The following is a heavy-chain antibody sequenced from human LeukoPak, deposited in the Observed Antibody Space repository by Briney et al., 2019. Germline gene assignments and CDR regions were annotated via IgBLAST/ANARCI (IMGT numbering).Heavy chain of an antibody. J-gene: IGHJ4*02. D-gene: IGHD4-17*01. CDR2: INHSGST. Sequence: SETLSLTCAVYGGSFSGYYWSWIRQPPGKGLEWIGEINHSGSTNYNPSLKSRVTISVDTSKNQFSLKLSSVTAADTAVYYCARGVDTGTVTIDYWGQGTLVTVSS. CDR3: ARGVDTGTVTIDY. V-gene: IGHV4-34*01. CDR1: GGSFSGYY.